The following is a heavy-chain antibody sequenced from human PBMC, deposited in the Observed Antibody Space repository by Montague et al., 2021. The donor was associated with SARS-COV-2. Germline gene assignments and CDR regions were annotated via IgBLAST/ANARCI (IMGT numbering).Heavy chain of an antibody. J-gene: IGHJ5*02. V-gene: IGHV4-59*12. Sequence: SETLSLTCTVSGGSISTYYWSWIRQPPGKGLEWIGYIYYSGSTNYNPSLKSRVTISVDTSKNQFSLKLSSVTAADTAVYYCARDVGVPLAPPYSWFDPWGQGTLVTVSS. CDR2: IYYSGST. CDR3: ARDVGVPLAPPYSWFDP. D-gene: IGHD2-2*01. CDR1: GGSISTYY.